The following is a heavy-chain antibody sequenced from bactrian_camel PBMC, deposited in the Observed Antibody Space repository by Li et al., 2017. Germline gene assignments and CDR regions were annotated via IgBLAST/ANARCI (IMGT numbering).Heavy chain of an antibody. Sequence: HVQLVESGGGSVQAGGSLELSCVGSGDINTACGIGWHRQAPGKEREGIAALWSLGSTYYSDSVKGRFTISQDSATNTVYLQMDNLKPEDTAIYYCAAETIHGGRWSLDATGYKFWGLGTQVTVS. V-gene: IGHV3S53*01. J-gene: IGHJ4*01. CDR1: GDINTACG. D-gene: IGHD6*01. CDR3: AAETIHGGRWSLDATGYKF. CDR2: LWSLGST.